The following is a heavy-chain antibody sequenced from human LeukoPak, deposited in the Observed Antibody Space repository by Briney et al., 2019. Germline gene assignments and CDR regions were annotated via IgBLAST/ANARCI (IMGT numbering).Heavy chain of an antibody. CDR3: ARGGVFPRQFDP. D-gene: IGHD3-16*01. CDR1: GGSLSTFY. CDR2: NYYRGST. Sequence: SETLSLTCTVSGGSLSTFYWSWIRQPQGKGLEWIGYNYYRGSTTYNPSLKSRVTISVDTSKNQFSLNLTSVTAADTAVYYCARGGVFPRQFDPWGQGTLVTVSS. V-gene: IGHV4-59*01. J-gene: IGHJ5*02.